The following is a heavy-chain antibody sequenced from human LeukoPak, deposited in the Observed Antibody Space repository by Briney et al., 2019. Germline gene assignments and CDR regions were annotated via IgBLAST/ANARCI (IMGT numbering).Heavy chain of an antibody. CDR3: ARIGYSSSSFDY. Sequence: GGSLRLSCAASGFTFRNYWMSWVRQAPGKGLEWVANIKQDGSLKYYVDSLKGRFTISRDNAKTSVYLQMSSLRAEDTAVYFCARIGYSSSSFDYWGRGTLVTVSP. CDR2: IKQDGSLK. D-gene: IGHD6-6*01. V-gene: IGHV3-7*01. J-gene: IGHJ4*02. CDR1: GFTFRNYW.